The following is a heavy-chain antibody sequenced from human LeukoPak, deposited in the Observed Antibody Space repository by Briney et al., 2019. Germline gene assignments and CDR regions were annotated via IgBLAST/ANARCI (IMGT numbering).Heavy chain of an antibody. CDR2: ISSSGSTI. CDR3: ARGAATNLWPSDY. J-gene: IGHJ4*02. D-gene: IGHD3-10*01. V-gene: IGHV3-48*03. CDR1: GFNFSSYE. Sequence: GGSLRVSCAAAGFNFSSYEMNWVRQAPGKGLEWVSYISSSGSTIYYADSVKGRFTISRDNAKNSLYLQMNSLRAEDTAIYYCARGAATNLWPSDYWGQGTLVTVSS.